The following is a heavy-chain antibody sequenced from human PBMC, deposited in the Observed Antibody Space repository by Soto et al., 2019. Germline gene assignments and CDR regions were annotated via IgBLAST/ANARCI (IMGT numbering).Heavy chain of an antibody. CDR1: GFTFNTYW. Sequence: EVQLVESGGDLVQPGGSLRLSCVASGFTFNTYWMSWVRQAPGKGLEWVANIKEDGSDKYYVYSVKGRFTISRDNAKNLLYLQMNSLGAGATAMYYCARFTRGSSGDYWGQGTVVTVSS. CDR3: ARFTRGSSGDY. V-gene: IGHV3-7*01. J-gene: IGHJ4*02. CDR2: IKEDGSDK. D-gene: IGHD6-25*01.